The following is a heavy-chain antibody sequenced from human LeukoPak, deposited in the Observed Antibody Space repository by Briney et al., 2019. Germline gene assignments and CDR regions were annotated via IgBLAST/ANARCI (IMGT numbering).Heavy chain of an antibody. J-gene: IGHJ4*02. D-gene: IGHD5-18*01. CDR2: SDPEDGER. Sequence: ASVKVSCKVSGKTLSDLSIHWLRQAPGKGREWLGGSDPEDGERIYAQMFQGRVTMTEDTSIDTAYMELSSLRSEDTAVYYCVTGFTTMAVDYFDYWGQGTLVTVSP. CDR1: GKTLSDLS. CDR3: VTGFTTMAVDYFDY. V-gene: IGHV1-24*01.